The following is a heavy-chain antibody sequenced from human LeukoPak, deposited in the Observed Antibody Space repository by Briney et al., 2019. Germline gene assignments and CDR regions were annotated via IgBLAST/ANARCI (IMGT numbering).Heavy chain of an antibody. J-gene: IGHJ4*02. D-gene: IGHD2-2*01. CDR1: GFTFSSYA. V-gene: IGHV3-23*01. CDR3: AKSGPYCSSTSCNYFDY. CDR2: ISGWGGST. Sequence: GGSLRLSCAASGFTFSSYAMIWVRQAPGKGLEWVSEISGWGGSTYYADSVKGRFTISRDNSKNTLYLQINSLRAEDTAVYYCAKSGPYCSSTSCNYFDYWGQGTLVTVSS.